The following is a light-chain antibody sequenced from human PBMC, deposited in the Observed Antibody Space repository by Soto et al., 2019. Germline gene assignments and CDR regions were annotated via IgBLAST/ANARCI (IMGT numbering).Light chain of an antibody. V-gene: IGLV2-14*01. CDR2: DVS. CDR3: SSYTSSSTRVV. Sequence: QSVLTQPASVSGSPGQSITISCTGTSSDVGGYNYVSWYQQHPGKAPKLMIYDVSNRPSGVSNRFSDSKSGNTASLTISGLQAEDEADYYCSSYTSSSTRVVFGGGTKVTVL. J-gene: IGLJ2*01. CDR1: SSDVGGYNY.